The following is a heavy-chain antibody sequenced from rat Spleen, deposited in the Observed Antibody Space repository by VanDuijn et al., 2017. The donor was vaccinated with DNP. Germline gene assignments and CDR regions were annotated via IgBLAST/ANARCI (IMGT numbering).Heavy chain of an antibody. D-gene: IGHD1-3*01. CDR2: INSAGST. CDR1: GYPITNGYR. V-gene: IGHV3-3*01. CDR3: ARMHYGLDY. J-gene: IGHJ2*01. Sequence: EVQLQESGPGLVKPSQSLSLTCSVTGYPITNGYRWNWIRKFPGNKLEWMGYINSAGSTKYNPSLKSRFSITRDRSKNQFFLQVNSVITEDTATYYCARMHYGLDYWGQGVMVTVSS.